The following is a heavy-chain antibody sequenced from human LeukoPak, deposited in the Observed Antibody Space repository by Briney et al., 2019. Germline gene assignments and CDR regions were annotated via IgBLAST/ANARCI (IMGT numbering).Heavy chain of an antibody. J-gene: IGHJ6*02. CDR2: ISYDGSNK. CDR3: ARDYSSGYYYVGPYYYYGMDV. D-gene: IGHD3-22*01. Sequence: PGRSLRLSCAASGFTFSSYAMHWVRQAPGKGLEWVAVISYDGSNKYYADSVKGRFTISRDNSKNTLYLQMNSLRAEDTAVYYCARDYSSGYYYVGPYYYYGMDVWGQGTTVTVSS. V-gene: IGHV3-30-3*01. CDR1: GFTFSSYA.